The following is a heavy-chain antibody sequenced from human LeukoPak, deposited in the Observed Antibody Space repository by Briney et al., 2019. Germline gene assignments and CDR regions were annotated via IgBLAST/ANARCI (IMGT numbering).Heavy chain of an antibody. V-gene: IGHV3-53*05. J-gene: IGHJ4*02. Sequence: GGSLRLSCGASGFTLTSNYMSWVGQAPAKGLDGVAGVYIVGITYYADSVKGRFTISRDSSKNTVYLQMNSLRVEDTAVYYCARRHSSGSNWGQGTLVTVSS. CDR3: ARRHSSGSN. CDR1: GFTLTSNY. D-gene: IGHD6-19*01. CDR2: VYIVGIT.